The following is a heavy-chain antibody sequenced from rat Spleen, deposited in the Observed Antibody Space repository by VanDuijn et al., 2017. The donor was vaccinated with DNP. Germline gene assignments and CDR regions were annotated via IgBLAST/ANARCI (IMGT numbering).Heavy chain of an antibody. D-gene: IGHD1-11*01. CDR1: GFTFSDYN. V-gene: IGHV5S10*01. CDR3: ATFEGRDA. Sequence: EVQLVESGGDLVQPGRSLKLSCAASGFTFSDYNMAWVRQAPKKGLEWVATIIYDGNRTYCRDSVKGRFTISRDNAKNTLYLQMDSLRSEDTATYYCATFEGRDAWGQGTSVTVSS. CDR2: IIYDGNRT. J-gene: IGHJ4*01.